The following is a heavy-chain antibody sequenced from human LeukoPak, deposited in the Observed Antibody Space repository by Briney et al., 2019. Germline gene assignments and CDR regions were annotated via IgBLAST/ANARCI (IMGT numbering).Heavy chain of an antibody. Sequence: GGSLRLPCAASGFTFSDYYMSWIRQAPGKGLEWVSYISSSGSTIYYADSVKGRFTISRDNAKNSLYLQMNSLRAEDTAVYYCAKASGVVPAAIPYYFDCWGQGTLVTVSS. D-gene: IGHD2-2*02. V-gene: IGHV3-11*04. J-gene: IGHJ4*02. CDR1: GFTFSDYY. CDR2: ISSSGSTI. CDR3: AKASGVVPAAIPYYFDC.